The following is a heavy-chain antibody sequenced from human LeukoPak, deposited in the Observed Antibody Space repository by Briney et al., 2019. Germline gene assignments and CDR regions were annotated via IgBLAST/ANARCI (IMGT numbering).Heavy chain of an antibody. CDR2: ISSSSGYI. D-gene: IGHD5-18*01. J-gene: IGHJ6*02. CDR1: GFTFSSYS. Sequence: GGSLRLSCAASGFTFSSYSMNWVRQAPGKGLEWVSSISSSSGYIYYADSVKGRFTISRDNAKNSLYLQMNSLRAEDTAVYYCARRGAWIQLWNAYYGMDVWGQGTTVTVSS. V-gene: IGHV3-21*01. CDR3: ARRGAWIQLWNAYYGMDV.